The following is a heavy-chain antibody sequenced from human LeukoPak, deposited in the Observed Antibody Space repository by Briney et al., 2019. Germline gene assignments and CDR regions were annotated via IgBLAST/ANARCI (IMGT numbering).Heavy chain of an antibody. V-gene: IGHV5-51*01. CDR1: GYSFTSYW. CDR3: ARLPNIRPAGEPVSYFDY. J-gene: IGHJ4*02. D-gene: IGHD4-17*01. Sequence: GESLKISCKCTGYSFTSYWIGWVRQMPGKGLEWMGIIYPGDSDTRYSPSFQGQVTISADKSISIAYLQWSSLKASDTAMYYCARLPNIRPAGEPVSYFDYWGQGTLVTVSS. CDR2: IYPGDSDT.